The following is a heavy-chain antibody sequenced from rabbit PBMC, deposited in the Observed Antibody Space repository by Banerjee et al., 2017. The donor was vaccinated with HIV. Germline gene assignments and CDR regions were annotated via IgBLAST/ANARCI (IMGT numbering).Heavy chain of an antibody. V-gene: IGHV1S45*01. J-gene: IGHJ4*01. CDR1: GFTLSSSYW. CDR3: ARAAYGYADNL. Sequence: QELVEESGGGLVQPEGSLTLPCTASGFTLSSSYWMCWVRQAPGKGLEWIGCIGTGSGRTYYASWAKGRFTISKTSSTTVTLQMTSLTAADTATYFCARAAYGYADNLWGQGTLVTVS. CDR2: IGTGSGRT. D-gene: IGHD6-1*01.